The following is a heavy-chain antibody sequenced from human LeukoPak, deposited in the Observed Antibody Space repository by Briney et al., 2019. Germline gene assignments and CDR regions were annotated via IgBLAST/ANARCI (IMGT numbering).Heavy chain of an antibody. CDR1: GFTVSSNY. CDR3: ARDLLGVIIPSY. Sequence: GGSLRLSCAASGFTVSSNYMSWVRQAPGKGLEWVSVIYSGGSTYYADSVKGRFTISRDNSKNTLYLLMNSLRAEDTAVYYCARDLLGVIIPSYWGQGTLVTVSS. V-gene: IGHV3-66*02. D-gene: IGHD3-3*01. CDR2: IYSGGST. J-gene: IGHJ4*02.